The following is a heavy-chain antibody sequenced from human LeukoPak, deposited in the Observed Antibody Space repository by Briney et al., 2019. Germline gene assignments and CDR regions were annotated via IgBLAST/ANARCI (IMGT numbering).Heavy chain of an antibody. Sequence: PSETLSLTCAVYGGSFSGYYWSWIRQPPGKGLEWIGEINHSGSTNYNPSLKSRVTISVDTSKNQFSLKLSSVTAADTAVYYCASLPVTTSSNFDYWGQGTLVTVSS. J-gene: IGHJ4*02. CDR2: INHSGST. CDR3: ASLPVTTSSNFDY. D-gene: IGHD1-1*01. CDR1: GGSFSGYY. V-gene: IGHV4-34*01.